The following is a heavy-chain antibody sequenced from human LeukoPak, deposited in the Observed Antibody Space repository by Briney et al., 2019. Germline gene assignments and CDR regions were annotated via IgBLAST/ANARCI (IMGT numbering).Heavy chain of an antibody. D-gene: IGHD2-2*01. CDR1: GFTFSSYS. J-gene: IGHJ4*02. CDR3: ARDASTRCYLCEVDY. Sequence: TGGSLRLSCAASGFTFSSYSMNWVRQAPGKGLEWVSSISSSSSYIYYGDSVKGRFTISRDNAKNSLYLQMSSLRAEDTAVYYCARDASTRCYLCEVDYWGQGTLVTVSS. V-gene: IGHV3-21*01. CDR2: ISSSSSYI.